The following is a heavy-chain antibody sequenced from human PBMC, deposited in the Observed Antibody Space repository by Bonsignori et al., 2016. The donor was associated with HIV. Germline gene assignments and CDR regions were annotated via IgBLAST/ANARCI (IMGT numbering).Heavy chain of an antibody. J-gene: IGHJ4*02. V-gene: IGHV1-2*02. CDR2: INPNSGGT. D-gene: IGHD2-21*01. CDR1: GYTFTGYY. Sequence: ASVKVSCKASGYTFTGYYMHWVRQAPGQGLEWMGWINPNSGGTNYAQKFQGRVTMTRDTSISTAYMELSRLRSDDTAAYYCAREGRRIYCGADCFSDPPLDYWGQGTLVTVSS. CDR3: AREGRRIYCGADCFSDPPLDY.